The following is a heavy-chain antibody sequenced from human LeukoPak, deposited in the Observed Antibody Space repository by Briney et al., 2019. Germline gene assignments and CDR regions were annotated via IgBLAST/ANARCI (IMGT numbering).Heavy chain of an antibody. D-gene: IGHD5-12*01. V-gene: IGHV3-23*01. CDR1: GFTFSDYY. CDR3: AKDAQYSGYDSYFDY. J-gene: IGHJ4*02. Sequence: GGSLRLSCAASGFTFSDYYMSWVRQAPGKGLEWVSAISGSGGRTYYADSVKGRFTISRDNSKNTLYLQMNSLRAEDTAVYYCAKDAQYSGYDSYFDYWGQGTLVTVSS. CDR2: ISGSGGRT.